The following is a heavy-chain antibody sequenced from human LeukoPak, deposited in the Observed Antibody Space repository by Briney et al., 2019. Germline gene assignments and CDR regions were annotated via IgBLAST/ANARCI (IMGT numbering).Heavy chain of an antibody. CDR3: AIRSSGWYFAD. D-gene: IGHD6-19*01. CDR1: GGSISCSNW. CDR2: IYHSGST. V-gene: IGHV4-4*02. J-gene: IGHJ3*01. Sequence: PSETLSLTCAVSGGSISCSNWWSRVRQPPGQGLEWIGEIYHSGSTNYNPSLKSRVTISVDKSKNQFSLKLSSVTAADTAVYYCAIRSSGWYFADWGQGTMVTVSS.